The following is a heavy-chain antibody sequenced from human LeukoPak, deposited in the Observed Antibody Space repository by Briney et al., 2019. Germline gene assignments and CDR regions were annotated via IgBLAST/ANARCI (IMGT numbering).Heavy chain of an antibody. Sequence: GGSLRLSCAASGFTFSSYWMSWVRQAPGKGLEWVANIKQDGSEKYYVDSVKGRFTISRDNAKNSLYLQMNSLRAEDTAVHYCAREGETITIFGVVIEYYFDYWGQGTLVTVSS. D-gene: IGHD3-3*01. CDR2: IKQDGSEK. J-gene: IGHJ4*02. V-gene: IGHV3-7*01. CDR1: GFTFSSYW. CDR3: AREGETITIFGVVIEYYFDY.